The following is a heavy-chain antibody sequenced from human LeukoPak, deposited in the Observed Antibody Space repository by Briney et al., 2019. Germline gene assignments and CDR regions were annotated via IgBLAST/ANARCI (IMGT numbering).Heavy chain of an antibody. J-gene: IGHJ4*02. Sequence: SQTLSLTCTVSGGSISSGGYYWSWIRQHPGKGLEWIGYIYYSGSTYYNPSLKSRVTISVDTSKNQFSLKLSSVTAADTAVYYCARTLGRSDYGGKGPDYWGQGTLVTVSS. CDR3: ARTLGRSDYGGKGPDY. CDR2: IYYSGST. D-gene: IGHD4-23*01. CDR1: GGSISSGGYY. V-gene: IGHV4-31*03.